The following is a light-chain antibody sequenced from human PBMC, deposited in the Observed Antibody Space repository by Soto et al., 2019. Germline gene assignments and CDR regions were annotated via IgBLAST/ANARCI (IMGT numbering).Light chain of an antibody. Sequence: QSVLTQPPSASATPGQRVTISCSGSSSNIGRNTVNWYQHLTGTAPKLLMYGNSQRPSGVPDRFSGSKSGTSASLAIIGLRTEDEAHYYCAAWDDSLRGVVFGGGTKLTVL. CDR2: GNS. CDR1: SSNIGRNT. J-gene: IGLJ3*02. V-gene: IGLV1-44*01. CDR3: AAWDDSLRGVV.